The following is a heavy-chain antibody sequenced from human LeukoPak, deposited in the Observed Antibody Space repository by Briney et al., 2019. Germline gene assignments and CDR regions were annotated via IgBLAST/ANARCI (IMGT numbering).Heavy chain of an antibody. Sequence: GGSLRLSCAASGFTFSSYAMSWVRQAPGKGLEWVSAISGSGGSTYYADSVKGRFTISRDNSKNTLYLQMNSLRAEDTAVYYCAKDSVHFMVRGVIDYWGQGTLVTVSS. CDR3: AKDSVHFMVRGVIDY. V-gene: IGHV3-23*01. D-gene: IGHD3-10*01. CDR2: ISGSGGST. J-gene: IGHJ4*02. CDR1: GFTFSSYA.